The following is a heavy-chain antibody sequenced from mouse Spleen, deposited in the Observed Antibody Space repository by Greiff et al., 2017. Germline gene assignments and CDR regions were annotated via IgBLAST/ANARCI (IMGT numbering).Heavy chain of an antibody. J-gene: IGHJ4*01. CDR2: ISSGGSYT. CDR1: GFTFSSYY. D-gene: IGHD1-1*01. CDR3: ARRLYYGSSYDAMDY. Sequence: EVKVVESGGGLVKRGGSLKLSCAASGFTFSSYYMSWVRQTPEKRLEWVATISSGGSYTYYPDSVKGRFTISRDNAKNTLYLQMSSLRSEDTAMYYCARRLYYGSSYDAMDYWGQGTSVTVSS. V-gene: IGHV5-9-1*01.